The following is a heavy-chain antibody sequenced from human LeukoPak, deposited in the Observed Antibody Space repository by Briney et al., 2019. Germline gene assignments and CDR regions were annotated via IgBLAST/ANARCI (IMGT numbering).Heavy chain of an antibody. CDR1: GGSISSSNW. CDR2: IYHSGST. CDR3: ASSAGSGWYYFDY. V-gene: IGHV4-4*02. D-gene: IGHD3-10*01. J-gene: IGHJ4*02. Sequence: SETLSLTCTVSGGSISSSNWWSWVRQPPGKGLEWIGEIYHSGSTNYNPSLKSRVTISVDKSKNQFSLKLSSVTAADTAVYYCASSAGSGWYYFDYWGQGTLVTVSS.